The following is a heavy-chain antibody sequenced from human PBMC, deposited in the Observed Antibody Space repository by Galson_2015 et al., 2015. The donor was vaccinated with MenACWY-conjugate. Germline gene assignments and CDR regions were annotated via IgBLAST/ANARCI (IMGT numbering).Heavy chain of an antibody. CDR1: GFTFSSYA. J-gene: IGHJ4*02. Sequence: SLRLSCAASGFTFSSYAMSWVRQAPGKGLEWVSAISGSGGSTYYADSVKGRFTISRDNSKNTLYLQMNSLRAEDTAVYYCAKWDPYDYVWGSYLDYWGQGTLVTVSS. CDR2: ISGSGGST. V-gene: IGHV3-23*01. CDR3: AKWDPYDYVWGSYLDY. D-gene: IGHD3-16*02.